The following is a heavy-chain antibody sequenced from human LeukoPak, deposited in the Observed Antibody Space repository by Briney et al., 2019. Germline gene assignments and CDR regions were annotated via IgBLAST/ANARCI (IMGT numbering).Heavy chain of an antibody. J-gene: IGHJ6*02. D-gene: IGHD2-15*01. CDR3: ATTPGPYCDSHMDV. CDR1: GFTFSTYV. Sequence: GGSVRVSCAASGFTFSTYVMHWVRQAPGKGLEWVSAIHRSGGGTYYTDSVQARFTITRDNSKNTVYLQMNSLRAEDTAVYYCATTPGPYCDSHMDVWGQGTTLTAAS. CDR2: IHRSGGGT. V-gene: IGHV3-23*01.